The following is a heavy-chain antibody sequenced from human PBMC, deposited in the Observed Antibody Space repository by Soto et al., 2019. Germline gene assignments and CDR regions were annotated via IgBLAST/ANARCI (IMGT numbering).Heavy chain of an antibody. V-gene: IGHV4-61*01. CDR1: GGSVNNRTYY. J-gene: IGHJ4*02. CDR3: ARTTAVPMTLRSIYYVDY. CDR2: VYYSGTT. Sequence: VQLQASGPGLLKPSETLSLPCSVSGGSVNNRTYYLSWIRQPPGKRLEWIGHVYYSGTTNYNPSLESRVYISVVTSKNQSYLCLSSVTAADTALYYCARTTAVPMTLRSIYYVDYLGQGTLVTFSS. D-gene: IGHD4-17*01.